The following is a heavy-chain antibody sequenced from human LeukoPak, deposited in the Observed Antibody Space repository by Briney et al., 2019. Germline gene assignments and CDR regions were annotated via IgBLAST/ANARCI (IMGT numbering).Heavy chain of an antibody. V-gene: IGHV3-33*06. CDR1: GSTMGSTG. CDR3: AKEEAPYFGYFDY. J-gene: IGHJ4*02. D-gene: IGHD3-9*01. CDR2: IWYDGSNK. Sequence: SGSTMGSTGMGSGRQAPGKGLEWVAVIWYDGSNKYYAASVKGRFTISRDNSKNTLYLQMNSLRAEDTAVYYCAKEEAPYFGYFDYWGQGTLVTVSS.